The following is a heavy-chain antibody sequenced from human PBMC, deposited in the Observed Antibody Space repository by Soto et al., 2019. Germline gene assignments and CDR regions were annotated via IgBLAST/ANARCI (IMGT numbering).Heavy chain of an antibody. CDR1: GGSISSYC. D-gene: IGHD2-2*01. V-gene: IGHV4-59*08. CDR2: IYYSGST. CDR3: ERHSLIAFFCRSRRPPYAMDC. J-gene: IGHJ6*01. Sequence: SETLSLTCTVSGGSISSYCWSWIRQPPGKGLEWIGYIYYSGSTNYNPSLKSRVTISVDTSKNQFSLKLSSVTAADTAVYYCERHSLIAFFCRSRRPPYAMDCWGQAPSVT.